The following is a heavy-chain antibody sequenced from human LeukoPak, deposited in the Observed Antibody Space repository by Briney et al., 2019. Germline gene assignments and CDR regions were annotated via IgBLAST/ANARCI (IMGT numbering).Heavy chain of an antibody. V-gene: IGHV3-21*01. J-gene: IGHJ6*02. CDR1: GFTFSSYS. CDR3: ARASDYDFWSGYIQPYYYYGMDV. CDR2: ISSRNGYI. Sequence: PGGSLRLSCAASGFTFSSYSINWVRQAPGKGLEWVSSISSRNGYIYYADSVKGRFTLSRDNAKNSLYLQMNSLSAEDTAVYYCARASDYDFWSGYIQPYYYYGMDVWGQGTTVTVSS. D-gene: IGHD3-3*01.